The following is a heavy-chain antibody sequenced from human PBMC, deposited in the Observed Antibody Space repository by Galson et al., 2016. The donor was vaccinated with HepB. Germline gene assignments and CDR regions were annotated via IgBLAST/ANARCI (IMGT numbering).Heavy chain of an antibody. CDR1: GGTFSSYA. CDR3: ARVPPYCTNGVCKQKNWFDP. J-gene: IGHJ5*02. CDR2: IIPIFGTA. V-gene: IGHV1-69*13. Sequence: SVKVSCKASGGTFSSYAISWVRQAPGQGLEWIGGIIPIFGTANYAQKFQGRVTITADESTSTAYMELSSLRSEDTAVYYCARVPPYCTNGVCKQKNWFDPWGQGTLVTVSS. D-gene: IGHD2-8*01.